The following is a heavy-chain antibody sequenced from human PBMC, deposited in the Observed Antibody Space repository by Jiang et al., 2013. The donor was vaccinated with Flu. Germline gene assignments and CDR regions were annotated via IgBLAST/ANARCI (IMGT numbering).Heavy chain of an antibody. CDR3: ARDRCTNGVCYNYFDY. CDR1: GDSVSSNSAA. Sequence: QTLSLTCAISGDSVSSNSAAWNWIRQSPSRGLEWLGRTYYRSKWYNDYAVSVKSRITINPDTSKNQFSLQLNSVTPEDTAVYYCARDRCTNGVCYNYFDYWGQGTLVTVSS. D-gene: IGHD2-8*01. V-gene: IGHV6-1*01. J-gene: IGHJ4*02. CDR2: TYYRSKWYN.